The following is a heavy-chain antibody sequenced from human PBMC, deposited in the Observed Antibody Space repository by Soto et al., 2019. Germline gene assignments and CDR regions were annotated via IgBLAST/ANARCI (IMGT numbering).Heavy chain of an antibody. Sequence: EVQLLESGGDLVQPGGSLRLSCAASGLTFSSEAMSWVRQAPGKGLEWVSIISISGRDTYYADSVKGGFTISRDNSRKTLDQLMKSRRGEDTAVEYCAKDTPCRRDYYIGSFDVWGQGTRVTVSS. CDR1: GLTFSSEA. CDR3: AKDTPCRRDYYIGSFDV. V-gene: IGHV3-23*01. D-gene: IGHD3-10*01. CDR2: ISISGRDT. J-gene: IGHJ3*01.